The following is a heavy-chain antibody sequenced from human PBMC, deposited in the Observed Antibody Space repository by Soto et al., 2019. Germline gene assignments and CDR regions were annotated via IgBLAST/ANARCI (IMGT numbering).Heavy chain of an antibody. J-gene: IGHJ6*02. CDR1: GFTFSSYA. V-gene: IGHV3-30-3*01. Sequence: PGGSLRLSCAASGFTFSSYAMHWVRQAPGKGLEWVAVISYDGSNKYYADSVKGRFTISRDNSKNTLYLQMNSLRAEDTAVYYCARDHSHYGDYVPRGYGMDVWGQGTTVTVSS. D-gene: IGHD4-17*01. CDR2: ISYDGSNK. CDR3: ARDHSHYGDYVPRGYGMDV.